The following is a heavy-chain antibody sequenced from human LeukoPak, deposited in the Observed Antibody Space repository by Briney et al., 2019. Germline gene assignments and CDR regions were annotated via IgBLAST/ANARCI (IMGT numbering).Heavy chain of an antibody. CDR2: ISAYSSNK. J-gene: IGHJ6*02. D-gene: IGHD1-26*01. CDR3: VRHIKPAGPWDGMDV. V-gene: IGHV1-18*04. CDR1: GYTFTSYG. Sequence: ASVTVSCKASGYTFTSYGISWVRQAPGQGLEWVAWISAYSSNKNSAEKFQGRVTMTIDTSTSTAYMELRSLKSDDTAVYYCVRHIKPAGPWDGMDVWGQGTTVIVSS.